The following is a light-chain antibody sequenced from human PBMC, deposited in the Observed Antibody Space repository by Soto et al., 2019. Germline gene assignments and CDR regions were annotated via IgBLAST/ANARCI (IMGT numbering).Light chain of an antibody. CDR1: QDITNY. J-gene: IGKJ4*01. CDR2: AAS. V-gene: IGKV1-27*01. CDR3: QKYSSAST. Sequence: DIQMTQSPSSLSASVGDRVTITCRASQDITNYLAWYKQKPGKVPKLLIYAASTLQSGVPSRFSGSGSGTDFTLTISSLQPEDVASYYCQKYSSASTFGGGTKVEI.